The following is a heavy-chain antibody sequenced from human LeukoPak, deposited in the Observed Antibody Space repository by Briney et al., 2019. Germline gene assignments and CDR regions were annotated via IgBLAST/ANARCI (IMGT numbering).Heavy chain of an antibody. CDR2: ISSSKNYI. V-gene: IGHV3-21*01. CDR1: GFTFSSYW. D-gene: IGHD3-10*02. CDR3: AELGITMIGGV. Sequence: PGGSLRLSCAASGFTFSSYWMSWVRQAPGKGLEWVSSISSSKNYIYYADSVKGRFTISRDNAKNSLYPQMNSLRAEDTAVYYCAELGITMIGGVWGKGTTVTISS. J-gene: IGHJ6*04.